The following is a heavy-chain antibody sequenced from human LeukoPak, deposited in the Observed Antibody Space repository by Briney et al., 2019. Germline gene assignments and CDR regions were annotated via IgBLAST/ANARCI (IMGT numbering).Heavy chain of an antibody. V-gene: IGHV3-23*01. J-gene: IGHJ6*03. CDR2: ISGSGVST. Sequence: GGSLRLSCAASGFTFSSYAMSWVRQAPGKGLEWVSAISGSGVSTYYADSVKGRFTISRDNSKNTLYLQMNSLRAEDTAVYYCATPMVRGVPDYYYYMDVWGKGTTVTVPS. CDR3: ATPMVRGVPDYYYYMDV. D-gene: IGHD3-10*01. CDR1: GFTFSSYA.